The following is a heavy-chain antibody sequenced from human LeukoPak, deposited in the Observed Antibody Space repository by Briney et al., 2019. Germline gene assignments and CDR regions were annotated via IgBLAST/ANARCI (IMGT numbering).Heavy chain of an antibody. CDR1: RFTVITNY. Sequence: AGGSLRLSCAASRFTVITNYMSWVRQAPEKGLEWVAVLYSGGSTYYADSVKGRFTISRDNSKNTLYLQMNNLRAEDTAVYYCARDSSGQYYGLDVWGQGTTVTVSS. CDR2: LYSGGST. D-gene: IGHD3-22*01. J-gene: IGHJ6*02. CDR3: ARDSSGQYYGLDV. V-gene: IGHV3-66*01.